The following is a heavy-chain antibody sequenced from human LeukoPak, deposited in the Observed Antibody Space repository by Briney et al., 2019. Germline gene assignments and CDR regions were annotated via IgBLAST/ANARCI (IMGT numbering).Heavy chain of an antibody. D-gene: IGHD1-1*01. V-gene: IGHV3-23*01. CDR3: ARLSGTSGTTSRVLHY. CDR1: GFTFTTYA. J-gene: IGHJ4*02. Sequence: GGSLRLSCAASGFTFTTYAMTWVRRAPGMRLEWVSAISGSGDATYYADSVKGRFTISRDNSENTVYLQVSSLRAEDTAVYHCARLSGTSGTTSRVLHYWGQGALVTVSS. CDR2: ISGSGDAT.